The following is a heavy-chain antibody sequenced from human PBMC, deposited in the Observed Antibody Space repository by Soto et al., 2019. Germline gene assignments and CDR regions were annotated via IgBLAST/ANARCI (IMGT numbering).Heavy chain of an antibody. V-gene: IGHV1-46*01. J-gene: IGHJ4*02. CDR1: GYIFTNHY. D-gene: IGHD3-22*01. CDR2: INPSGGST. Sequence: QVQLVQSGAEVKKPGASVKVSCKASGYIFTNHYIHWVRQAPGQGLEWMGIINPSGGSTNYLQKFKGRVTMTRDTSTSTVYMELSSLRSEDTAVYFCARADYYDSSGFSYDYWGQGTLVTVSS. CDR3: ARADYYDSSGFSYDY.